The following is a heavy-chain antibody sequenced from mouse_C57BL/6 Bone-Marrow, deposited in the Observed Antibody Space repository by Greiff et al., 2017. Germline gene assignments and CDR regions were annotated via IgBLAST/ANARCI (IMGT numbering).Heavy chain of an antibody. CDR1: GYTFTGYW. CDR2: ILPGSGST. Sequence: LVESGAELMKPGASVKLSCKATGYTFTGYWIEWVKQRPGHGLEWIGEILPGSGSTNYNEKFKGQATFTADTSSNTAYMQLSSLTTEDSAIYYCASPLYYDYGLWFAYWGQGTLVTVSA. D-gene: IGHD2-4*01. V-gene: IGHV1-9*01. CDR3: ASPLYYDYGLWFAY. J-gene: IGHJ3*01.